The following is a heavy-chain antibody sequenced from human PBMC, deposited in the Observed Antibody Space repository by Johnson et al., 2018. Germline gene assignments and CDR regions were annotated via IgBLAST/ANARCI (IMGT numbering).Heavy chain of an antibody. CDR2: ISYDGYNK. CDR1: GFTLSSYA. CDR3: ARVPNDYGDYTDAFDI. D-gene: IGHD4-17*01. Sequence: QVQLVESGGGVVQPGRSLRLSCVASGFTLSSYAVHWVRQAPGKGLEWVAVISYDGYNKFYADSVKGRFTISRDTSKNTLYRQMNSLRAEDTDLYYCARVPNDYGDYTDAFDIWGQGTMLTVSS. J-gene: IGHJ3*02. V-gene: IGHV3-30-3*01.